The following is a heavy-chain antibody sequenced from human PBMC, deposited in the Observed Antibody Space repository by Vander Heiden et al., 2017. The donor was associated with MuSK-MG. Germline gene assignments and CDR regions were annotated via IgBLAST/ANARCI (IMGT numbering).Heavy chain of an antibody. CDR2: IYNTGTI. J-gene: IGHJ5*01. Sequence: QVQLQESGPGLVKPSETLSLTCAVSGYSISRGYYWGWIRQSPGKGLEWIGSIYNTGTIYYNPSLQSRVTLSIDTSKNHFSLNLTSVTASDTAVYYCARGYSKYDSWGQGTLVTVSS. D-gene: IGHD4-4*01. CDR1: GYSISRGYY. CDR3: ARGYSKYDS. V-gene: IGHV4-38-2*01.